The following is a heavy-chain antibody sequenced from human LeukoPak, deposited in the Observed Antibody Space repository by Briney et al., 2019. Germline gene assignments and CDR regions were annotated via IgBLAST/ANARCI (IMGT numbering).Heavy chain of an antibody. J-gene: IGHJ4*02. CDR1: GFTFSSYA. V-gene: IGHV3-23*01. Sequence: GGSLRLSCAASGFTFSSYAMSWVRQAPGKGLEWVSSISATDGYTYYADSVKGRFTISRDNSKNTLYLQINSLRAEDTAVYHCAHFDYWGQGTLVTVSS. CDR2: ISATDGYT. CDR3: AHFDY.